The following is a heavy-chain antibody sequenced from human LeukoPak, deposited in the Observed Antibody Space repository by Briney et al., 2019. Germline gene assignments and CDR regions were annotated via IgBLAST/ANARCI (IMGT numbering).Heavy chain of an antibody. CDR1: GGSISSYY. V-gene: IGHV4-59*01. J-gene: IGHJ6*02. Sequence: PSETLSLTCTVSGGSISSYYWSWIRQPPGKGLEWVGYIYYSGSTNYNPSLKSRVTISVDTSKNQFSLKLSSVTAADTAVYYCARDRSYYGSGSSDYYYGMDVWGQGTTVTVSS. D-gene: IGHD3-10*01. CDR3: ARDRSYYGSGSSDYYYGMDV. CDR2: IYYSGST.